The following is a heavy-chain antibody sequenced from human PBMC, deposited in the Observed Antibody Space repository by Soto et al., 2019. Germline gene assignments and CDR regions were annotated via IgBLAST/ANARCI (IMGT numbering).Heavy chain of an antibody. D-gene: IGHD2-2*01. Sequence: KQSQTLSLTCAISGDSVSSNSAAWNWIRQSPSRGLEWLGRTYYRSKWYNDYAVSVKSRITINPDTSKNQFSLQLNSVTPEDTAVYYCARDHEDIVVVPGYYYYYYMDVWGKGTTVTVSS. CDR2: TYYRSKWYN. J-gene: IGHJ6*03. CDR1: GDSVSSNSAA. CDR3: ARDHEDIVVVPGYYYYYYMDV. V-gene: IGHV6-1*01.